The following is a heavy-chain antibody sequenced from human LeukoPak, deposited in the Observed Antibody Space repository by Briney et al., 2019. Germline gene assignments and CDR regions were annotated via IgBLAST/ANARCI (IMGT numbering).Heavy chain of an antibody. CDR2: ISAYNGNT. Sequence: ASVKVSCKASGYTFTVYHMHWVRQAPGQGLEWMGWISAYNGNTNYAQKLQGRVTMTTDTSTSTAYMELRSLRSDDTAVYYCARSGYYDSSGYYSTPIHFDYWGQGTLVTVSS. V-gene: IGHV1-18*04. CDR3: ARSGYYDSSGYYSTPIHFDY. CDR1: GYTFTVYH. D-gene: IGHD3-22*01. J-gene: IGHJ4*02.